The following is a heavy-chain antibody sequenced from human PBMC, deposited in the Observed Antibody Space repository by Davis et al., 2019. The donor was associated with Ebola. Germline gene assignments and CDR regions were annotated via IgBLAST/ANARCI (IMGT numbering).Heavy chain of an antibody. V-gene: IGHV3-11*06. J-gene: IGHJ4*02. D-gene: IGHD2-15*01. Sequence: PGGSLRLSCTASGFIFGDYYMNWIRQAPGKGLEYVSYISDTTTYSNYADSVKGRFTISRDNAKNTLYLQMNNLGADDTAVYYCARGLGSYCYGGSCYSRGLDYWGRGTLVTVSS. CDR2: ISDTTTY. CDR1: GFIFGDYY. CDR3: ARGLGSYCYGGSCYSRGLDY.